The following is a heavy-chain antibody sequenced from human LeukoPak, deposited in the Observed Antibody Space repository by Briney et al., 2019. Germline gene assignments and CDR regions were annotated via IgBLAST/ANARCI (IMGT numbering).Heavy chain of an antibody. CDR3: TRRYYYDSSGSYQGDF. CDR2: IRSKANSYAT. Sequence: PGGSLKLSCVASGFAFSGSAMHWVRRASGKGLEWVGCIRSKANSYATSYAASVNGRFTISRDDSKNTAYLQMNSLKTEDTAVYYCTRRYYYDSSGSYQGDFWGQGTLVTVSS. CDR1: GFAFSGSA. D-gene: IGHD3-22*01. J-gene: IGHJ4*02. V-gene: IGHV3-73*01.